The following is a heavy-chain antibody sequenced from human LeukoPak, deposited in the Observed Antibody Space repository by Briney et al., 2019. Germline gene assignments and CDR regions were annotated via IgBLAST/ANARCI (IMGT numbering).Heavy chain of an antibody. V-gene: IGHV3-23*01. Sequence: PGGSLRPSCAASGFTFSSYGMSWVRQAPGKGLEWVSAISGSGGSTHYADSVRGRFTISRDNSKNTLYLQMNSLRAEDTAVYYCARCGPYYSCDYWGQGTLVTVSS. J-gene: IGHJ4*02. CDR3: ARCGPYYSCDY. D-gene: IGHD1-26*01. CDR1: GFTFSSYG. CDR2: ISGSGGST.